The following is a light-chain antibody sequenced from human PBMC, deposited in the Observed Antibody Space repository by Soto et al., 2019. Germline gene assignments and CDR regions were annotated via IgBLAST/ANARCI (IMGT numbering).Light chain of an antibody. CDR1: SSDVGGYNY. CDR3: SSYTSSRTVV. V-gene: IGLV2-14*01. CDR2: DVS. J-gene: IGLJ2*01. Sequence: QSALTQPASVSGSPGQSITISCTGTSSDVGGYNYVSWYQQHPGKAPKLMIYDVSNRPSGVSNRFSGSKSGNTASLTISGLQAEDEADYYCSSYTSSRTVVFGGGPKLT.